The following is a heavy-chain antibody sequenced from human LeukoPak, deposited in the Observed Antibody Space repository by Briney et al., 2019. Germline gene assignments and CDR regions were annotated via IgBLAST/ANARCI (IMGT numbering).Heavy chain of an antibody. J-gene: IGHJ6*03. D-gene: IGHD4-17*01. V-gene: IGHV4-39*01. CDR2: IYYSGST. CDR1: GGSISSSSYY. CDR3: ARQSVDYGDYVSWVGRGYYYYMDV. Sequence: SETLSLTCTVSGGSISSSSYYWGWIRQPPGKGLEWIGSIYYSGSTYYNPSLKSRVTISVDTSKNQFSLKLSSVTAADTAVYYCARQSVDYGDYVSWVGRGYYYYMDVWGKGTTVTISS.